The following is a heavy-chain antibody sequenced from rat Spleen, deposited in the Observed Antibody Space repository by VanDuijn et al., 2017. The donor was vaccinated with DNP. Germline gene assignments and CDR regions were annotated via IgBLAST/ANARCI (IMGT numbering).Heavy chain of an antibody. J-gene: IGHJ2*01. CDR2: ISYDGGHT. D-gene: IGHD1-11*01. V-gene: IGHV5-22*01. Sequence: EVQLVESGGGLVQPGGSLKLSCAASGFTFSDYYLAWVRQAPTRGLEGVAYISYDGGHTSYGDSVKGRFTISRDNAKNTLYLKMNSLRSEDTTTYYCVRSTEGLRGFYFDYWGQGVMVTVSS. CDR3: VRSTEGLRGFYFDY. CDR1: GFTFSDYY.